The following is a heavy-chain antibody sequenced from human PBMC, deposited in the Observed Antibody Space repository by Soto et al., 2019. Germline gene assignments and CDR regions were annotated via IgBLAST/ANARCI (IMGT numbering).Heavy chain of an antibody. CDR3: ARDHLNCYYDSSGYCGFDI. Sequence: ASVKVSCKASGYTLTSYGISWVRQAPGQGLEWMGWISAYNGNTNYAQKLQGRVTMTTDTSTSTAYMELRSLRSDDTAVYYCARDHLNCYYDSSGYCGFDIWGQGTMVTVSS. CDR2: ISAYNGNT. CDR1: GYTLTSYG. V-gene: IGHV1-18*04. D-gene: IGHD3-22*01. J-gene: IGHJ3*02.